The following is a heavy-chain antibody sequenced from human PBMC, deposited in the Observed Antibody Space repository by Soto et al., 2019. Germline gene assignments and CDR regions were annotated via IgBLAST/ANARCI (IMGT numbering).Heavy chain of an antibody. V-gene: IGHV1-69*13. CDR1: GCTFSSHA. Sequence: SVKVSCKASGCTFSSHAISWVRQAPGQGLEWMGGIIPIFGTANYEQKFQGRVTITADESTSTAYMELSSLRSEDTAVYYCARGFDTVGATTSYYYGMDVWGQGTTVTVSS. CDR2: IIPIFGTA. CDR3: ARGFDTVGATTSYYYGMDV. J-gene: IGHJ6*02. D-gene: IGHD1-26*01.